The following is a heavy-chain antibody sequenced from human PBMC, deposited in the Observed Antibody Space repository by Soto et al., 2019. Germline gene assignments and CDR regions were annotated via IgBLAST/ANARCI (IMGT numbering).Heavy chain of an antibody. V-gene: IGHV4-34*01. CDR2: INHSGST. J-gene: IGHJ6*02. D-gene: IGHD3-3*01. CDR3: ARVGVRYYDFWSGYPNPYRYYGMDV. Sequence: QVQLQQWGAGLLKPSETLSLTCAVYGGSFSGYYWSWIRQPPGKGLEWIGEINHSGSTNYNPSLKSRVTISVDTSKNQFSLKLSSVTAADTAVYYCARVGVRYYDFWSGYPNPYRYYGMDVWGQGTTVTVSS. CDR1: GGSFSGYY.